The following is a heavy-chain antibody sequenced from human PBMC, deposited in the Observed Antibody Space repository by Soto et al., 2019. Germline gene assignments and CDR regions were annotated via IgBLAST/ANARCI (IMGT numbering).Heavy chain of an antibody. CDR2: ISGSGGST. Sequence: EVQLLESGGGLGQPGGSLRLSCAASGFTFSSYAMSWVRQAPGKGLEWVSAISGSGGSTYHADSGKGRFTISRDNTKNTLYLQKNRLRAEDTAVYYCAKDRIALAVFAFDIWGQGTLVTVSS. V-gene: IGHV3-23*01. CDR3: AKDRIALAVFAFDI. CDR1: GFTFSSYA. J-gene: IGHJ3*02. D-gene: IGHD6-19*01.